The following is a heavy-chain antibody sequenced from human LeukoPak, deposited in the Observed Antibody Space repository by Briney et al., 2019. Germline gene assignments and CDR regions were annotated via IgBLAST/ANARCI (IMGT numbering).Heavy chain of an antibody. J-gene: IGHJ4*02. V-gene: IGHV1-8*01. CDR3: ARGRSGLAAAGTYDY. D-gene: IGHD6-13*01. Sequence: ASVKVSCKASGYTFTSCDINWVRQAAGQGLEWMGWINPNSGRTGYAQKFQGRVTMTANTSISTAYMELSSLRFDDTAVYYCARGRSGLAAAGTYDYWGQGTLITVSS. CDR1: GYTFTSCD. CDR2: INPNSGRT.